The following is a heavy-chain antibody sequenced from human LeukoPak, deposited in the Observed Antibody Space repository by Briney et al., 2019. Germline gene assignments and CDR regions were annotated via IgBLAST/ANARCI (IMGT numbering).Heavy chain of an antibody. CDR1: GGSVSSSSDY. CDR3: ARGGRWLQFLFNY. Sequence: SETLSLTCTVSGGSVSSSSDYWGWIRQPPGKGLEWIGSIYYSGSTYYNPSLKSRVTVSVDMSKNQFSLKLSSVTAADTAVYYCARGGRWLQFLFNYWGQGTLVTVSS. CDR2: IYYSGST. V-gene: IGHV4-39*01. J-gene: IGHJ4*02. D-gene: IGHD5-24*01.